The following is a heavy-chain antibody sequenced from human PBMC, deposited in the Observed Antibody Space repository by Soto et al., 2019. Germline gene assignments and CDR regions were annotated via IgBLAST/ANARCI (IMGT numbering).Heavy chain of an antibody. CDR2: IYYSGST. V-gene: IGHV4-39*01. Sequence: QLQLQESGPGLVKPSETLSLTCTVSGGSISSSSYYWGWIRQPPGKGLEWIGSIYYSGSTYYNPSLKSRVTISVDTSKNQFSLKLSSVTAADTAVYYCAQTSGSGSYFPAWGQGTLVTVSS. CDR1: GGSISSSSYY. D-gene: IGHD3-10*01. CDR3: AQTSGSGSYFPA. J-gene: IGHJ5*02.